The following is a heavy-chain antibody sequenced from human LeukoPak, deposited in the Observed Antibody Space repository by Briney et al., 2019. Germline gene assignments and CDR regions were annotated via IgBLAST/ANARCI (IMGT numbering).Heavy chain of an antibody. J-gene: IGHJ5*02. Sequence: PSETLSLTCSVSGGSVTSGGFYWGWLRQPPGKGPEWIATIYYTGSTYYNPSLKSRVTISIYTSKNQFSLRLTSVTATDTAVYHCARHSGSGSESRPFDPWGQGTLVSVSS. V-gene: IGHV4-39*01. CDR1: GGSVTSGGFY. CDR2: IYYTGST. D-gene: IGHD3-10*01. CDR3: ARHSGSGSESRPFDP.